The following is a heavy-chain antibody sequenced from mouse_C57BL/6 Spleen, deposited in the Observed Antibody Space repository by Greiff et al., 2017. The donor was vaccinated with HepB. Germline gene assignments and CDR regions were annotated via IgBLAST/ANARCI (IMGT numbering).Heavy chain of an antibody. CDR1: GFSLTSYG. CDR3: ARGPRGVTTDYYAMDY. CDR2: IWGVGST. V-gene: IGHV2-6*01. J-gene: IGHJ4*01. D-gene: IGHD2-1*01. Sequence: VHLVESGPGLVAPSQSLSITCTVSGFSLTSYGVDWVRQSPGKGLEWLGVIWGVGSTNYNSALKSRLSISKDNSKSQVFLKMNSLQTDDTAMYYCARGPRGVTTDYYAMDYWGQGTSVTVSS.